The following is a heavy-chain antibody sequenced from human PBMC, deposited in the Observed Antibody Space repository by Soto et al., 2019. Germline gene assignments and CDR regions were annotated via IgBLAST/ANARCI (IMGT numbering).Heavy chain of an antibody. CDR2: INHSGST. D-gene: IGHD3-10*01. J-gene: IGHJ6*03. V-gene: IGHV4-34*01. Sequence: SETLSLTCAVYGGSFSGYYWSWIRQPPGKGLEWIGEINHSGSTNYNPSLKSRVTISVDTSKNQFSLKLSSVTAADTAVYYCARGRDYYGSGSYSGGDYYYYMDVWGKGTTVTVSS. CDR1: GGSFSGYY. CDR3: ARGRDYYGSGSYSGGDYYYYMDV.